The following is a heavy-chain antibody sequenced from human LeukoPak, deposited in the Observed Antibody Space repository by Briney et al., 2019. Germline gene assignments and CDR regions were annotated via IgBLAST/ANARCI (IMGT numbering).Heavy chain of an antibody. CDR2: INPSGGST. D-gene: IGHD3-22*01. CDR1: GYTFTSYY. V-gene: IGHV1-46*01. CDR3: ARSPDSYYDSSGYIDY. Sequence: GASVKVSCKASGYTFTSYYMHWVRQAPGQGLEWMEIINPSGGSTSYAQKFQGRVTMTRDTSTSTVCMELSSLRSEDTAVYYCARSPDSYYDSSGYIDYWGQGTLVTVSS. J-gene: IGHJ4*02.